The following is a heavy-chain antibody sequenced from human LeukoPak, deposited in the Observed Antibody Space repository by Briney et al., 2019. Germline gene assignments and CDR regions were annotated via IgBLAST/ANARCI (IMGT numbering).Heavy chain of an antibody. V-gene: IGHV4-59*01. CDR1: GGSISSYY. CDR3: ARGRVDTAMVQFDP. CDR2: IYYSGST. D-gene: IGHD5-18*01. J-gene: IGHJ5*02. Sequence: SETLSLTCTVSGGSISSYYWSWIRQPPGKGLEWIGYIYYSGSTNYNPSLKSRVTISVDTSKNQFSLKLSSVTAADTAVYYCARGRVDTAMVQFDPWAREPWSPSPQ.